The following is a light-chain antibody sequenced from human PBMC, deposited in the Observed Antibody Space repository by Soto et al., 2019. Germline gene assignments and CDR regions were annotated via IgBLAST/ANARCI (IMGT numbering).Light chain of an antibody. Sequence: DIQMTQSPSTLFASVGDGVTITCRASQSISSWLAWYQQKPRKAPKLLIYKASSLESGVPSRFSGSGSGTEFTLTISSLQPDDFATYYCQQYNSYSYTFGQGTKVDIK. J-gene: IGKJ2*01. CDR3: QQYNSYSYT. CDR2: KAS. V-gene: IGKV1-5*03. CDR1: QSISSW.